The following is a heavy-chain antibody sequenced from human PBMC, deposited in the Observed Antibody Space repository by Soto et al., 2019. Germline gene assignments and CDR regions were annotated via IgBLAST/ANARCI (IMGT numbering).Heavy chain of an antibody. CDR1: GYTFTGYY. J-gene: IGHJ4*02. D-gene: IGHD2-2*01. Sequence: ASVKVSCKASGYTFTGYYMHWVRQAPGQGLEWMGWINPNSGGTDYAQKFQGWVTMTRDTSISTAYMELSRLRSDDTAVYYCAVPVGYCSSTSCPPGHWGQGTLVTVSS. CDR2: INPNSGGT. CDR3: AVPVGYCSSTSCPPGH. V-gene: IGHV1-2*04.